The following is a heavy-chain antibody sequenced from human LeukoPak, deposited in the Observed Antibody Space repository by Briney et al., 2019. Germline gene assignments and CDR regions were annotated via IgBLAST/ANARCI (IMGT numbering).Heavy chain of an antibody. Sequence: SETLSLTCTVSGGSISSYYWSWIRQPPGKGLEWIGYIYYSGSTNYNPSLKSRVTISVDTSKNQFSLKLSSVTAADTAVYYCARVGDYSYGNYWGQGTLVTVSS. CDR3: ARVGDYSYGNY. V-gene: IGHV4-59*01. J-gene: IGHJ4*02. CDR1: GGSISSYY. CDR2: IYYSGST. D-gene: IGHD5-18*01.